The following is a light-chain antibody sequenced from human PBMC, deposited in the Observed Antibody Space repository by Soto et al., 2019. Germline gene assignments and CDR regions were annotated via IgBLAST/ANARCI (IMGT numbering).Light chain of an antibody. J-gene: IGKJ4*01. CDR3: QQYSNCPPDLT. CDR1: QTVSSD. V-gene: IGKV3-15*01. CDR2: GAS. Sequence: TQSPSSSFAYPGARATLSCSASQTVSSDLAWYQQKPGQAPGLLIFGASTRATDIPDRFSGSGYGTEFTLTISSLHDEDFAVYYCQQYSNCPPDLTYGRGMKVDIK.